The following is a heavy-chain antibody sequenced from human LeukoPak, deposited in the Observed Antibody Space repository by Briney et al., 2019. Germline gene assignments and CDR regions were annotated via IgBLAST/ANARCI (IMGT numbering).Heavy chain of an antibody. CDR2: IYYSGST. CDR3: AREDSSSTFDP. J-gene: IGHJ5*02. Sequence: SETLSLTCTVSGGSISSYYWSWIRQPPGKGLEWIGYIYYSGSTNYNPSLKSRVTISVDTSKNQFSLKLSSVTAADTAVYYCAREDSSSTFDPWGQGTLVTVSS. CDR1: GGSISSYY. D-gene: IGHD6-13*01. V-gene: IGHV4-59*01.